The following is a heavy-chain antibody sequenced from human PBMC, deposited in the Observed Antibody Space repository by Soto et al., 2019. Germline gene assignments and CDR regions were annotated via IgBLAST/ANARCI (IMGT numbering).Heavy chain of an antibody. CDR2: IIPIFGTA. V-gene: IGHV1-69*01. J-gene: IGHJ6*02. CDR1: GGTFSSYA. D-gene: IGHD2-15*01. Sequence: QVPLVQSGAEVKKPGSSVKVSCKASGGTFSSYAISWVRQAPGQGLEWMGGIIPIFGTANYAQKFQGRVTITADESTSTAYMELSSLRSEDTAVYYCARVVGVYCSGVSCYQDYYYYGMDVWCQGTTVTVSS. CDR3: ARVVGVYCSGVSCYQDYYYYGMDV.